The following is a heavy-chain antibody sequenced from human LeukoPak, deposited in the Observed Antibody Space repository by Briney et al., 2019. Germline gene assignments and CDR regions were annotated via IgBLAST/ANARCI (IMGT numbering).Heavy chain of an antibody. J-gene: IGHJ3*02. Sequence: GGPLRLSCAASGFTFSSYWMSCVRQAPGKGLEWVANIKQDGSEKYYVDSVKGRFTISRDNAKNSLYLKMNSLRAEDTAVYYCARGLYDFWSGYSALDAFDIWGQGTMVTASS. D-gene: IGHD3-3*01. CDR2: IKQDGSEK. CDR3: ARGLYDFWSGYSALDAFDI. CDR1: GFTFSSYW. V-gene: IGHV3-7*01.